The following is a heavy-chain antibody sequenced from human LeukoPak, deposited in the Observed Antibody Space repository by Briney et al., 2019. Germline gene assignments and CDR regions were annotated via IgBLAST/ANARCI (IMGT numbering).Heavy chain of an antibody. CDR2: FDPEDGET. CDR3: ATVVPSGYDDFDY. CDR1: GYTLTGLS. V-gene: IGHV1-24*01. J-gene: IGHJ4*02. Sequence: ASVKVSCKVSGYTLTGLSMHWVRQAPGKGLEWMGGFDPEDGETIYAQKFQGRVTMTEDTSTDTAYMELSSLRSEDTAVYYCATVVPSGYDDFDYWGQGTLVTVSS. D-gene: IGHD5-12*01.